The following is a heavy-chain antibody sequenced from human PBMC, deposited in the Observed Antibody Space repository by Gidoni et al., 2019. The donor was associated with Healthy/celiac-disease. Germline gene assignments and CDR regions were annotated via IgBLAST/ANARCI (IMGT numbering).Heavy chain of an antibody. CDR1: GFPFSSYD. V-gene: IGHV3-13*05. CDR2: IGTAGDP. Sequence: EVQLVESGGGLVQPGGSMRLSCAASGFPFSSYDMHWVRQATGKGLEWVSVIGTAGDPYYPGSVKGRFTISRENAKNSLYLQMNSLRAGDTAVYYCARGPYCSSTSCYGHWYFDLWGRGTLVTVSS. J-gene: IGHJ2*01. D-gene: IGHD2-2*01. CDR3: ARGPYCSSTSCYGHWYFDL.